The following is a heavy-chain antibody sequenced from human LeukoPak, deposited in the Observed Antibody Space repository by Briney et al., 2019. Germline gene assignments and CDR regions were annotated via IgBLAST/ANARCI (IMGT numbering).Heavy chain of an antibody. CDR2: IYPGDSDT. CDR3: ATVGSIGQYDYVWGSYRSDWYFDL. J-gene: IGHJ2*01. Sequence: GESLKISCKGSGYSFTSYWIGWVRQMPGKGLEWMGIIYPGDSDTRYSPSFQGQVTISADKSTSTAYLQWSSLKASDTAMYYCATVGSIGQYDYVWGSYRSDWYFDLWGRGTLVTVSS. CDR1: GYSFTSYW. V-gene: IGHV5-51*01. D-gene: IGHD3-16*02.